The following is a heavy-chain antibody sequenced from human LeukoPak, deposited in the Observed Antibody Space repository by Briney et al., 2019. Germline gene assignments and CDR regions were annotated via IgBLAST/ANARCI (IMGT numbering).Heavy chain of an antibody. Sequence: ASVKVSCKVSGYTLTELSMHWVRQAPGKGLEWMGGFDPEDGETIYAQKFQGRVTMTEDTSTDTAYMELSSLRSEDTAVYYCATAPAPHYYGSGSFQGQFDYWGQGTLVTVSS. V-gene: IGHV1-24*01. D-gene: IGHD3-10*01. J-gene: IGHJ4*02. CDR3: ATAPAPHYYGSGSFQGQFDY. CDR1: GYTLTELS. CDR2: FDPEDGET.